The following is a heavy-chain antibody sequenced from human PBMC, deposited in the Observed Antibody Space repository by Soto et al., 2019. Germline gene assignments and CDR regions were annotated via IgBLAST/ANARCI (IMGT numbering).Heavy chain of an antibody. D-gene: IGHD1-7*01. J-gene: IGHJ6*02. V-gene: IGHV3-23*01. Sequence: GGSLRLSCAASGFTFSSYAMSWVRQAPGKGLEWVSAISGSGGSTYYEDSVKGRFTISRDNSKNTLYLQMNSLRAEDTAVYYCAGSEGNWNYLRGHYYYYGMDVWGQGTTVTVSS. CDR1: GFTFSSYA. CDR3: AGSEGNWNYLRGHYYYYGMDV. CDR2: ISGSGGST.